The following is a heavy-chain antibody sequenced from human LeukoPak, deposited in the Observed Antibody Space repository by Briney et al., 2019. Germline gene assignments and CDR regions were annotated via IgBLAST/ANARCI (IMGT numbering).Heavy chain of an antibody. CDR3: ARDQEQQLRVNWFDP. Sequence: GGSLRLSCAASGFTFSSYSMNWVRQAPGKGLEWVSYISSSSSTIYYADSVKGRFTISRDNAKNSLYLQMNSLRAEDTAVYYCARDQEQQLRVNWFDPWGQGTLVTVSS. V-gene: IGHV3-48*01. CDR1: GFTFSSYS. J-gene: IGHJ5*02. CDR2: ISSSSSTI. D-gene: IGHD6-13*01.